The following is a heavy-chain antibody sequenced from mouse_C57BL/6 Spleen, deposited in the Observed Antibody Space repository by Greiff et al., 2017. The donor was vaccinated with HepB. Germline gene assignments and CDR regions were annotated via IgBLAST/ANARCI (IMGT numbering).Heavy chain of an antibody. D-gene: IGHD2-5*01. CDR3: ARGEGPYYSNWGYFDV. J-gene: IGHJ1*03. V-gene: IGHV1-81*01. Sequence: QVQLQQSGAELARPGASVKLSCKASGYTFTSYGISWVKQRTGQGLEWIGEIYPRSGNTYYNEKFKGKATLTADKSSSTAYMELRSLTSEDSAVYFCARGEGPYYSNWGYFDVWGTGTTVTVSS. CDR1: GYTFTSYG. CDR2: IYPRSGNT.